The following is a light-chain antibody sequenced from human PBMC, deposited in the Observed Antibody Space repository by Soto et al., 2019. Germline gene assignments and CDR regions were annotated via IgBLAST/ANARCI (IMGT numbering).Light chain of an antibody. Sequence: QSVLTQPPSASGTPGQRATISCSGSGSNIGSNYVYWYQHLPGTAPKLLIYRNSQRPSGVPDRFSASKSGTSASLAFSGLRSEDEADYYCATWDDSLTAWVFDGGTKLTAL. CDR2: RNS. V-gene: IGLV1-47*01. CDR1: GSNIGSNY. CDR3: ATWDDSLTAWV. J-gene: IGLJ3*02.